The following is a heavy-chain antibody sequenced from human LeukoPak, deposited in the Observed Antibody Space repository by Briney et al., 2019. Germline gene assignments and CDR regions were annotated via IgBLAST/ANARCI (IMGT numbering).Heavy chain of an antibody. V-gene: IGHV4-59*01. D-gene: IGHD5-12*01. J-gene: IGHJ4*02. Sequence: PSETLSLTCTVSGGSISSYYWSWIRQPPGKGLEWIGYIYYSGSTNYNPSLKSRVTISVDTSKNQFSLKLSSVTAADTAVYYCARAGGYSGYERWGQGTLVTVSS. CDR3: ARAGGYSGYER. CDR1: GGSISSYY. CDR2: IYYSGST.